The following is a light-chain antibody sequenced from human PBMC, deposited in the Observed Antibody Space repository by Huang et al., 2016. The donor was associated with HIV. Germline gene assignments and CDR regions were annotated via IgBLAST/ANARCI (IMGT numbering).Light chain of an antibody. CDR1: QGISRW. V-gene: IGKV1-12*01. Sequence: DIQMTQSPSFVSASGGERVTINCRASQGISRWLAWYQQKPGKAPKLLIYAASSLQSGVPTRFSGSGSGTDFTLTISDLQPDDFATYFCQQANSFPLITFGQGTRLDIK. J-gene: IGKJ5*01. CDR3: QQANSFPLIT. CDR2: AAS.